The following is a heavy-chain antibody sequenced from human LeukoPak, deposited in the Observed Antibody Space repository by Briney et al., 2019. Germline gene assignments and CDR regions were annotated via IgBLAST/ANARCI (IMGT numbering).Heavy chain of an antibody. Sequence: ASVTVSCKASGYTFTIYGISWVRQAPGQGVEWMGWISAYNGNTNYAQKLQGRVTMTTDTSTSTAYMELRSLRSDDTAVYYCARELGPEYSSSSGQRYLGYWGQGTLVTVSS. V-gene: IGHV1-18*01. D-gene: IGHD6-6*01. CDR2: ISAYNGNT. CDR1: GYTFTIYG. CDR3: ARELGPEYSSSSGQRYLGY. J-gene: IGHJ4*02.